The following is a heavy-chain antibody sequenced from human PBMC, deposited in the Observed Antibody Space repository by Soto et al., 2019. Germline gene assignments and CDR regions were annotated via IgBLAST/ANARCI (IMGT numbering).Heavy chain of an antibody. CDR1: GYSFTSYW. V-gene: IGHV5-51*01. J-gene: IGHJ6*02. CDR3: ARTAAAGKYYYGMDV. D-gene: IGHD6-13*01. Sequence: EVQLVQSGAEVKKPGESLMISCKGSGYSFTSYWIGWVRQMPGKGLECMGIIYPGDSDTRYSPSFQGQVTISADKSISTAYLQWSSLKASDTAMYYCARTAAAGKYYYGMDVWGQGTTVTVSS. CDR2: IYPGDSDT.